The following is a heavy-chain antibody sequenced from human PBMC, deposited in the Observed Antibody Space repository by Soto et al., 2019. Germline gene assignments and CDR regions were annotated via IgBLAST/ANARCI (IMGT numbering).Heavy chain of an antibody. J-gene: IGHJ6*02. V-gene: IGHV4-61*08. CDR2: IYYSGST. D-gene: IGHD2-21*01. Sequence: QVQLQESGPGLVKPSETLSLTCTVSGGSVSSGGYYWSWIRQPPGKGLEWIGYIYYSGSTNYNPSLQSLVTIQVDTAKNQFSLKLSSVTAADTALYYCARDPSDVLVSDYYYYGMDVWGQGTTVTVSS. CDR3: ARDPSDVLVSDYYYYGMDV. CDR1: GGSVSSGGYY.